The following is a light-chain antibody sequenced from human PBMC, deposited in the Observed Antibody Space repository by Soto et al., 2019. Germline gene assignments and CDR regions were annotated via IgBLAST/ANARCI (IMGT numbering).Light chain of an antibody. J-gene: IGLJ2*01. CDR3: MLYMGGGLVV. CDR1: SGSVSTTYY. CDR2: STN. Sequence: QAVVTQEPSFSVSPGGTVTLTCGLTSGSVSTTYYPSWYQQTPGQAPRTLIYSTNIRSSGVPDRFSGSILGNKAARTITGDKAEDEADYHCMLYMGGGLVVFGGGTKLTVL. V-gene: IGLV8-61*01.